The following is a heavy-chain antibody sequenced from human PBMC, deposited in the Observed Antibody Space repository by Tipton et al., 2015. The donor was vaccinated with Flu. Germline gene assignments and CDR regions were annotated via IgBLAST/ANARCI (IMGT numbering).Heavy chain of an antibody. D-gene: IGHD3-10*01. CDR3: ARKRTGRPFDI. Sequence: GLVKPSETLSLTCTVSGASVINNDLYWGWVRQPPGKEPEWIGSVFHSGTTNYSLSLERRTTISIDTSKNQFSLSLRSVTAADTAVYYCARKRTGRPFDIWGQGTMVTVS. V-gene: IGHV4-39*07. CDR2: VFHSGTT. J-gene: IGHJ3*02. CDR1: GASVINNDLY.